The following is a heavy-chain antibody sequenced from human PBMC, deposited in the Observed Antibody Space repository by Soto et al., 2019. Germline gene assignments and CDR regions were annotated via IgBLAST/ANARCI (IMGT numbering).Heavy chain of an antibody. Sequence: PGGSLRLSCAASGFSFGSYALSWVRQAPGKGLEWVFTISGSDGKTFYADSVKGRFSISRDTSQSTLYLQMNSLRAADTAMYYCARWSYLDYWGQGTRVTV. CDR1: GFSFGSYA. D-gene: IGHD3-3*01. CDR2: ISGSDGKT. J-gene: IGHJ4*02. CDR3: ARWSYLDY. V-gene: IGHV3-23*01.